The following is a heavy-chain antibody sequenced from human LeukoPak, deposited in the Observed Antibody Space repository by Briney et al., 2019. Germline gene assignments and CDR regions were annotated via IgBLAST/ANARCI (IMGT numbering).Heavy chain of an antibody. CDR2: IYSSATT. D-gene: IGHD3-22*01. J-gene: IGHJ5*02. CDR3: ARVRIYYDSSGNGYNWFDP. V-gene: IGHV3-53*01. Sequence: PGGSLRLSCAASGFTVSSNFMSWVRQAPGKGLEWVSVIYSSATTNYPDFVKGRFTISRDTSKNTLYLQMNSLRAEDTAVYYCARVRIYYDSSGNGYNWFDPWGQGTLVTVSS. CDR1: GFTVSSNF.